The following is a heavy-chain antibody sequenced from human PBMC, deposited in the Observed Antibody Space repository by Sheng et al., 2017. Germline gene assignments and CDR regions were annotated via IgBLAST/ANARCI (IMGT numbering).Heavy chain of an antibody. J-gene: IGHJ3*02. CDR3: ARDSSGYLNRWDI. V-gene: IGHV4-39*07. CDR2: MYYSGST. CDR1: GGSISSSSYY. D-gene: IGHD3-22*01. Sequence: QLQLQESGPGLVKPSETLSLTCTVSGGSISSSSYYWGWIRQPPGKGLEWIGSMYYSGSTYYHPSLKSRVTISRDTSKNQFSLKLSSVTAADTAVYYCARDSSGYLNRWDIWGQGTMVTVSS.